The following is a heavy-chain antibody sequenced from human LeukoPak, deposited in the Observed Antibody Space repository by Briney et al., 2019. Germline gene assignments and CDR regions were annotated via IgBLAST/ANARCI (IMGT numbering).Heavy chain of an antibody. J-gene: IGHJ4*02. CDR1: GGSISSGSYY. CDR2: IYTSGST. Sequence: SPSETLSLTCTVSGGSISSGSYYWSWIRQPAGKGLEWIGRIYTSGSTNYNPSLKSRVTISVDTSKNQFSLKLSSVTAADTAVYYCARDYYGSGSYFPYWGQGTLVTVSS. CDR3: ARDYYGSGSYFPY. D-gene: IGHD3-10*01. V-gene: IGHV4-61*02.